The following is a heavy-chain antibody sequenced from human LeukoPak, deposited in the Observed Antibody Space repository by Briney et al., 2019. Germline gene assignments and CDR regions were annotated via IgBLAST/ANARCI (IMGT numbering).Heavy chain of an antibody. CDR2: INAGNGNT. D-gene: IGHD3-16*01. CDR1: GYTFTSYA. J-gene: IGHJ5*02. CDR3: ARRGGLGPFDP. Sequence: ASVKVSCKASGYTFTSYAMHWVRQAPGQRLEWMGWINAGNGNTKYSQKFRGRVTITRDTSASTAYMELSSLRSEDTAVYYCARRGGLGPFDPWGQGTLVTVSS. V-gene: IGHV1-3*01.